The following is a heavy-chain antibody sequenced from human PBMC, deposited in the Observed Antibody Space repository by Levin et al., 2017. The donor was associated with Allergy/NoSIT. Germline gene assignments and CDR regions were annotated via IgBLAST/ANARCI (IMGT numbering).Heavy chain of an antibody. CDR3: ARGNWNYPQYYNGMDV. D-gene: IGHD1-7*01. Sequence: GESLKISCKASGYTFTSYGISWVRQAPGQGLEWMGWISAYNGNTDYAQKLQGRVTMTTDTSTSTAYMELRSLRSDDTAVYYCARGNWNYPQYYNGMDVWGQGTTVTVSS. J-gene: IGHJ6*02. CDR2: ISAYNGNT. V-gene: IGHV1-18*01. CDR1: GYTFTSYG.